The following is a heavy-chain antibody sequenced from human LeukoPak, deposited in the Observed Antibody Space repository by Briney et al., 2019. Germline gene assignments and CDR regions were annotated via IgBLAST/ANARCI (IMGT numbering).Heavy chain of an antibody. CDR3: ARDSSSWFPGNWFDP. CDR2: ISAYNGNT. J-gene: IGHJ5*02. CDR1: GYTFTSYG. Sequence: ASVKVSCKASGYTFTSYGISWVRQAPGQGLERMGWISAYNGNTNYAQKLQGRVTMTTDTSTSTAYTELRSLRSDDTAVYYCARDSSSWFPGNWFDPWGQGTLVTVSS. D-gene: IGHD6-13*01. V-gene: IGHV1-18*01.